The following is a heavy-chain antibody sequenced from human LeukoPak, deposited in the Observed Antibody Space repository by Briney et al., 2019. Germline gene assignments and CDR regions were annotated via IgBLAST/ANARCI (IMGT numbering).Heavy chain of an antibody. D-gene: IGHD3-9*01. CDR1: GFIFSSYE. CDR3: ARDTAQAENLRYYDILTGFDY. J-gene: IGHJ4*02. Sequence: GGSPRLSCAASGFIFSSYEMNWVRQAPGKGLEWVSYISSSGSTIYYADSVKGRFTISRDNAKSSLYLQMNSLRAEDTAVYYCARDTAQAENLRYYDILTGFDYWGQGTLVTVSS. CDR2: ISSSGSTI. V-gene: IGHV3-48*03.